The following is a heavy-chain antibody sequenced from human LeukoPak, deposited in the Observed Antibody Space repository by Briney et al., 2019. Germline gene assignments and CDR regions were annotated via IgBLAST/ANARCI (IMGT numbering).Heavy chain of an antibody. J-gene: IGHJ6*03. CDR1: GGSISSYY. V-gene: IGHV4-59*04. Sequence: SETLSLTCTVSGGSISSYYWSWIRQPPGKGLEWIGYIYYSGSTYYNPSLKSRVTISVDTSKNQFSLKLSSVTAADTAVYYCASCSGGDSPYYYYYMDVWGKGTTVTVSS. CDR3: ASCSGGDSPYYYYYMDV. D-gene: IGHD4-17*01. CDR2: IYYSGST.